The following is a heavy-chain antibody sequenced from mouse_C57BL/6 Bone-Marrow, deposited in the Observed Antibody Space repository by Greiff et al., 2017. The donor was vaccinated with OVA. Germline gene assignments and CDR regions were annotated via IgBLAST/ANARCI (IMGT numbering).Heavy chain of an antibody. Sequence: VQLQQPGAELVKPGASVKLSCKASGYTFTSYWMQWVKQRPGQGLEWIGEIDPSDSYTNYNQKFKGKATLTVDTSSSTAYMQLSSLTSEDSAVYYCAMVGSAMDYWGQGTSVTVSS. J-gene: IGHJ4*01. D-gene: IGHD1-1*02. V-gene: IGHV1-50*01. CDR1: GYTFTSYW. CDR2: IDPSDSYT. CDR3: AMVGSAMDY.